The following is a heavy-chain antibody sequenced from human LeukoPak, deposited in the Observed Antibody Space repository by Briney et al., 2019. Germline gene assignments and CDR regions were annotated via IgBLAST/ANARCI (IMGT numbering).Heavy chain of an antibody. CDR2: IYSGGNT. CDR3: ARDAYRYENDGFFDN. Sequence: GGSLRLSCAASGFTFRSYWMSWVRQAPGKGLDWVPIIYSGGNTYYADSVKGRFTISRDNSKNMLYLQMNNLRAEDTAVYYCARDAYRYENDGFFDNWGQGTLVTVSS. D-gene: IGHD3-10*01. V-gene: IGHV3-53*01. J-gene: IGHJ4*02. CDR1: GFTFRSYW.